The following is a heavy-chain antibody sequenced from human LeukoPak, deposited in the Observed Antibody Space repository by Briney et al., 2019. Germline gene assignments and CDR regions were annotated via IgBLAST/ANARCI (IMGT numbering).Heavy chain of an antibody. D-gene: IGHD6-13*01. Sequence: SETLSLTCTVSGGSISSYYWSWIRQPAGKGLEWIGRIYTSGSTNYNPSLKSRVTMSVDTSKNQFSLKLSSVTAADTAVYYCARESSSSWYEPQPTYFDYWGQGTLVTVSS. J-gene: IGHJ4*02. CDR3: ARESSSSWYEPQPTYFDY. CDR2: IYTSGST. V-gene: IGHV4-4*07. CDR1: GGSISSYY.